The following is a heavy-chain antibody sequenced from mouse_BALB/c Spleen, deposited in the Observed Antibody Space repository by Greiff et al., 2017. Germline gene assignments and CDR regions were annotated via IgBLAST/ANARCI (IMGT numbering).Heavy chain of an antibody. CDR1: GFTFSSYG. Sequence: VQLQQSGGGLVQPGGSLKLSCAASGFTFSSYGMSWVRQTPDKRLELVATINSNGGSTYYPDSLKGRFTISRDNAKNTLYLQMSSLKSEDTAMYYCARAHSARRYYAMDYWGQGTSVTVSS. V-gene: IGHV5-6-3*01. J-gene: IGHJ4*01. CDR3: ARAHSARRYYAMDY. CDR2: INSNGGST. D-gene: IGHD1-2*01.